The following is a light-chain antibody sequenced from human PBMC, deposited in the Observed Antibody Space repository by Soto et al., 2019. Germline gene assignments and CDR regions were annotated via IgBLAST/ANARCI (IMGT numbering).Light chain of an antibody. V-gene: IGKV3-20*01. Sequence: EMVLTQSPGPLSLSPGEGATLSCKASQSVSSSYLAWYQQKPGQAPRLLIYGASSRATGIPDRFSGSGSGTDFTLTISRLEPEDFAVYYCQQYKNWPLFGQGTRLEI. J-gene: IGKJ5*01. CDR2: GAS. CDR3: QQYKNWPL. CDR1: QSVSSSY.